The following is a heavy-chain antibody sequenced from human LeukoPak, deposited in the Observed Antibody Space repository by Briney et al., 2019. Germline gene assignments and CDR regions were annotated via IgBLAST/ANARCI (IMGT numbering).Heavy chain of an antibody. CDR2: ISSRSSYI. Sequence: PGGSLRLSCAASGFTFSSYSMNWVRQAPGKVLEWVSSISSRSSYIYYADSVKGRFTISRDNAKNSLYLQMNSLRAEDTAVYYCATNYYYDSSGYYKPDHWGQGTLVTVSS. V-gene: IGHV3-21*01. CDR1: GFTFSSYS. D-gene: IGHD3-22*01. CDR3: ATNYYYDSSGYYKPDH. J-gene: IGHJ4*02.